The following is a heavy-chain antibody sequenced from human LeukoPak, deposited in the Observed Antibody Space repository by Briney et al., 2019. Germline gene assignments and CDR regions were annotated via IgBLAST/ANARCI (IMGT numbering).Heavy chain of an antibody. Sequence: SETLSLTCAVYGGSFSGYYWSWIRQPPGKGLEWIGEINHSGSTNYNPSLKSRVTISVDTSKNQFSLKPSSVTAADTAVYYCARGWSSGRHAFDIWGQGTMVTVSS. J-gene: IGHJ3*02. D-gene: IGHD3-10*01. V-gene: IGHV4-34*01. CDR1: GGSFSGYY. CDR2: INHSGST. CDR3: ARGWSSGRHAFDI.